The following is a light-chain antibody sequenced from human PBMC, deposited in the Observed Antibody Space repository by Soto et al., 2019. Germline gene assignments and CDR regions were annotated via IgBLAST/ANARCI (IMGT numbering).Light chain of an antibody. CDR2: GAS. J-gene: IGKJ1*01. CDR1: QNVNSN. Sequence: EIVMTQSPASLSVSPGERATLSCRASQNVNSNLAWYQPRPGHARRFLSYGASARATAIRARFSGSGSGTEFTLTISSLQAEDFAVYYCHHYNNWPRTFGQGTKVEI. CDR3: HHYNNWPRT. V-gene: IGKV3-15*01.